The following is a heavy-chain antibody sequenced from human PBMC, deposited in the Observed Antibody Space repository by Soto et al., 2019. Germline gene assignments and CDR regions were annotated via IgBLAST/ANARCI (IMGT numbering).Heavy chain of an antibody. J-gene: IGHJ3*02. CDR3: AKILDILTTFDI. CDR2: IKQDGSEK. CDR1: GFTFSSYW. D-gene: IGHD3-9*01. V-gene: IGHV3-7*01. Sequence: GGSLRLSCAASGFTFSSYWMSWVRQAPGKGLEWVANIKQDGSEKYYVDSVKGRFTISRDNSKNTLYLQMNSLRAEDTAVYYCAKILDILTTFDIWGQGTMVTVSS.